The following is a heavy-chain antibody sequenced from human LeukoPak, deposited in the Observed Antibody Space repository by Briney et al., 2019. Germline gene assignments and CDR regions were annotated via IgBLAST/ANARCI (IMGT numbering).Heavy chain of an antibody. V-gene: IGHV4-34*01. CDR1: GGSFSGYY. Sequence: SETLSLTCGVYGGSFSGYYWNWIRQPPGKGLEWIGEINHSGITNYNPSLKSRVTISIDTSKSQFSLMLTSVTAADTAVYYCAKSGSYYGSTSGWGQGSLVTVSP. CDR2: INHSGIT. CDR3: AKSGSYYGSTSG. D-gene: IGHD3-10*01. J-gene: IGHJ4*02.